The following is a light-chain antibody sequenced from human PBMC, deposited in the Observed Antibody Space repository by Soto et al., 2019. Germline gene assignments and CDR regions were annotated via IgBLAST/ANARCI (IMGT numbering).Light chain of an antibody. Sequence: EVLLTQSPATLSLSPGERAXLSCXXSQSVTTFLAWYQQKPDRAPRLLIYDASTRATGIPARFSGSGSGTDFTLTISSLEPEDCAVYYCQQRSNWPPVITSGGGTKVDIK. CDR3: QQRSNWPPVIT. V-gene: IGKV3-11*01. J-gene: IGKJ4*01. CDR2: DAS. CDR1: QSVTTF.